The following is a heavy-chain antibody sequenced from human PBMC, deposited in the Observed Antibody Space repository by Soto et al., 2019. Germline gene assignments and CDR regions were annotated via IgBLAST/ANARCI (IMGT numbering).Heavy chain of an antibody. D-gene: IGHD3-3*01. CDR1: GFTFSSYW. J-gene: IGHJ4*02. Sequence: EVQLVESGGGLVQPGGSLRLSCAASGFTFSSYWMSWVRQAPGKGLERVANIKQDGSEKYYVDSVKGRFTISRDNAKNSRYLQMNSLRAEDTAVYYCASRGAFFGVVIDYWGQGTLVTVSS. CDR3: ASRGAFFGVVIDY. V-gene: IGHV3-7*01. CDR2: IKQDGSEK.